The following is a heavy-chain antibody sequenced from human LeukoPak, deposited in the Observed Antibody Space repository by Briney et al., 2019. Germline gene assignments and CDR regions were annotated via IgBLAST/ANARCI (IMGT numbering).Heavy chain of an antibody. CDR1: GFTVSSYY. D-gene: IGHD1-26*01. Sequence: SGGSLRLSCAASGFTVSSYYMTWVRQAPGKGLEWVSVIYSGGSTYYADSVKGRVAISRDNSKNTVFLQMNSVRAEDTAVYYCARTIGRSYRTYFQHWGQGTLVTVSS. CDR3: ARTIGRSYRTYFQH. CDR2: IYSGGST. V-gene: IGHV3-66*01. J-gene: IGHJ1*01.